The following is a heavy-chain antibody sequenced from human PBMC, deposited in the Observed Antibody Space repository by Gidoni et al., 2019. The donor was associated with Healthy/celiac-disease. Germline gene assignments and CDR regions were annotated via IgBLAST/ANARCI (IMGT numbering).Heavy chain of an antibody. V-gene: IGHV4-31*03. CDR1: GGSISRGGYY. J-gene: IGHJ4*02. D-gene: IGHD3-22*01. Sequence: QVQLQESGPGLVKPSQTLSLTCTVSGGSISRGGYYWSWIRQHPGKGLEWIGYIYYSGSTYYNPSLKSRVTISVDTSKNQFSLKLSSVTAADTAVYYCARDYGYYYDSSGYPGYWGQGTLVTVSS. CDR3: ARDYGYYYDSSGYPGY. CDR2: IYYSGST.